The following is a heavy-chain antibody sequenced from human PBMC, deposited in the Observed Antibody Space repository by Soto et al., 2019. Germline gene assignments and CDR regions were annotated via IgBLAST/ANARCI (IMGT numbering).Heavy chain of an antibody. CDR1: GFTFSSYA. Sequence: GGSLRLSCAASGFTFSSYAMSWVRQAPGKGLEWVSAISGSGGSTYYADSVKGRFTISRDNSKNTLYLQMNSLRAEDTAVYYCARVVIISPPHYYYYGMDVWGQGTTVTVSS. CDR2: ISGSGGST. J-gene: IGHJ6*02. V-gene: IGHV3-23*01. D-gene: IGHD3-3*01. CDR3: ARVVIISPPHYYYYGMDV.